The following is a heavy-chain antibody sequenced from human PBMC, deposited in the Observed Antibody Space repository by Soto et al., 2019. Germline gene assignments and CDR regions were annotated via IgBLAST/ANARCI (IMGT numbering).Heavy chain of an antibody. Sequence: GGSLRLSCAVSGFTFSDYWMSWVRQAPGKGLEWVANIKQDGSKKYYVDSVKGRFTISRDNSKNTLYLQMNSLRAEDTAVYYCAKDRRPYSSSCPLDYWGQGTLVTVSS. CDR1: GFTFSDYW. J-gene: IGHJ4*02. D-gene: IGHD6-13*01. CDR3: AKDRRPYSSSCPLDY. CDR2: IKQDGSKK. V-gene: IGHV3-7*01.